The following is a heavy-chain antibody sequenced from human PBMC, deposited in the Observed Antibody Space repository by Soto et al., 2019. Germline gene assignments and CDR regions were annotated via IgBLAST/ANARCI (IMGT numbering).Heavy chain of an antibody. Sequence: GGSLRLSCAASGFTFSSYAMSWVRQAPGKGLEWVSAISGSGGSTYYADSVKGRFTISRDNSKNTLYLQMNSLRAEDTAVYYCGRSRIVVVLYLFGCWGQGTLVTVAS. CDR3: GRSRIVVVLYLFGC. J-gene: IGHJ4*02. D-gene: IGHD3-22*01. CDR2: ISGSGGST. CDR1: GFTFSSYA. V-gene: IGHV3-23*01.